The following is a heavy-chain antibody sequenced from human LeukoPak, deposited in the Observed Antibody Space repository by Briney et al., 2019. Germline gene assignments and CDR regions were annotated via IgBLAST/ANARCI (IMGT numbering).Heavy chain of an antibody. Sequence: GGSLRLSCAASGFTFSSYAMSWVRQAPGKGLEWVSAISGSGGSTYYADSVKGRFTISRDNSKNTLYLQMNSLRAEDTAVYYCAKDRLRTLARYYLFDCWGQGTLVTVSS. CDR1: GFTFSSYA. CDR3: AKDRLRTLARYYLFDC. J-gene: IGHJ4*02. D-gene: IGHD3-10*01. CDR2: ISGSGGST. V-gene: IGHV3-23*01.